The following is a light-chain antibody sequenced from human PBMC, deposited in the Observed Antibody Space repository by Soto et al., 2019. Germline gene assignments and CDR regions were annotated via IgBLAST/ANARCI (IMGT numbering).Light chain of an antibody. V-gene: IGLV1-47*01. CDR2: HNY. J-gene: IGLJ1*01. CDR1: SSNIGSDF. Sequence: QSVLTQPPSASGTPGQRVTISCSGSSSNIGSDFVYWYQQLPGTAPKLLIYHNYQRPSGVPDRFPGSKSGTSGSLAISDLRSEDEADYYCSAWDDSLSAYVFGAGTKLTVL. CDR3: SAWDDSLSAYV.